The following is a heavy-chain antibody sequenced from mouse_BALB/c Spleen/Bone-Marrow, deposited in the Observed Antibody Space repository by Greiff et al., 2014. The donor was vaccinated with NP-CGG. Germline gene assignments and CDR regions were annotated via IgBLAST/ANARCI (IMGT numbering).Heavy chain of an antibody. CDR2: INPSTGYT. V-gene: IGHV1-7*01. CDR3: ARGATVVARYFDS. Sequence: QVQLKESGAELAKPGASVMMSCKASGYTFTSYWMRWVKQRPGQALEWIGYINPSTGYTEFNQKFKDKATLTADKSSSTAYMHLSSLTSEDSAVYYCARGATVVARYFDSWGQGTTLTVSS. J-gene: IGHJ2*01. D-gene: IGHD1-1*01. CDR1: GYTFTSYW.